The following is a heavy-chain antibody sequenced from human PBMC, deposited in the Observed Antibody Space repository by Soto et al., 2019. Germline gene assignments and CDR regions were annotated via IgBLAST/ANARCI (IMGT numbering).Heavy chain of an antibody. CDR1: GYTFTSYG. D-gene: IGHD2-15*01. CDR2: ISAYHGNT. V-gene: IGHV1-18*01. J-gene: IGHJ6*02. Sequence: QVQLVQSGAEVKKPGASVKVSCKASGYTFTSYGISWVRQAPGQGLEWMGWISAYHGNTNYAQKLQGRVTMTTATTTSTAYMELSSMRSDDTAVYYCARDGALGVDYYYYAMDVWCQVTIVTFSS. CDR3: ARDGALGVDYYYYAMDV.